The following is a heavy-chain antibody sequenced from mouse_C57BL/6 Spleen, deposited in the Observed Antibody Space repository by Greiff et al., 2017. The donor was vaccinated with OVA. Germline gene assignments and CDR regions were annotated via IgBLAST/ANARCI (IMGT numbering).Heavy chain of an antibody. Sequence: QVQLQQSGAELVRPGASVTLSCKASGYTFTDYEMHWVKQTPVHGLEWIGAIDPETGGTAYNQKFKGKAILTADKSSSTAYMELRSLTSEDSAVYYCTRSTHYGSSYWYFDVWGTGTTVTVSS. CDR3: TRSTHYGSSYWYFDV. CDR2: IDPETGGT. CDR1: GYTFTDYE. D-gene: IGHD1-1*01. V-gene: IGHV1-15*01. J-gene: IGHJ1*03.